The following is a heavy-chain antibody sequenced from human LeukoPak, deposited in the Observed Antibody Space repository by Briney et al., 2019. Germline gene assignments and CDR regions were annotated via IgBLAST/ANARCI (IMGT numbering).Heavy chain of an antibody. D-gene: IGHD6-13*01. CDR1: GGSISRCGYY. Sequence: SETLSLTCTVSGGSISRCGYYWSWIRQHPGKGLEWIGCIYYSGSTYCNPSLKSRVTISVDTAKTQFALKQSSGTAADTAVYYCASGYSSSWYPVDYWVQGTLVTVSP. CDR2: IYYSGST. V-gene: IGHV4-31*03. J-gene: IGHJ4*02. CDR3: ASGYSSSWYPVDY.